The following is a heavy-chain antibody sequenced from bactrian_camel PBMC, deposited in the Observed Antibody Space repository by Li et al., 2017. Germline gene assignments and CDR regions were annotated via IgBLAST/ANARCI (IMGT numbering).Heavy chain of an antibody. D-gene: IGHD5*01. CDR3: AADSVGRCRARGWVERPSVAAYDY. Sequence: HVQLVESGGGSVQAGGSLRLSCSASGYEYSIQCMAWFRQAPGKEREGVAVVDSDGNAVYADSVKGRFTISKDNAKNIVYLQMDSLKPEDTAMYYCAADSVGRCRARGWVERPSVAAYDYWGQGTQVTVS. CDR1: GYEYSIQC. CDR2: VDSDGNA. J-gene: IGHJ4*01. V-gene: IGHV3S53*01.